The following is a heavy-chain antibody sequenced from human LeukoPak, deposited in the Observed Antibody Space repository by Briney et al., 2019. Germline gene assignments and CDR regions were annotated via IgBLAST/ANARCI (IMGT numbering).Heavy chain of an antibody. V-gene: IGHV4-34*01. D-gene: IGHD3-22*01. Sequence: SETLSLTCAVYGGSFSGYYWSWIRRPPGKGLEWIGEINHSGSTNYNPSLKSRVTISVDTSKNQFSLKLSSVTAADTAVYYCARVPYYYDSSGYLGYFDYWGQGTLVTVSS. CDR2: INHSGST. J-gene: IGHJ4*02. CDR1: GGSFSGYY. CDR3: ARVPYYYDSSGYLGYFDY.